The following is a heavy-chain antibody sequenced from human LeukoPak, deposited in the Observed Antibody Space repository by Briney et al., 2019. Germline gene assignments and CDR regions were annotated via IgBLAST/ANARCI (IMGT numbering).Heavy chain of an antibody. V-gene: IGHV4-39*07. Sequence: SETLPLTCTVSGGSISSSSYYWGWIRQPPGKGLEWIVSIYYSGSTYYNPSLKSRVTISVDTSKNQFSLKLSSVTAADTAVYYCARGVAVAVTNWFDPWGQGTLVTVSS. CDR2: IYYSGST. CDR3: ARGVAVAVTNWFDP. CDR1: GGSISSSSYY. D-gene: IGHD6-19*01. J-gene: IGHJ5*02.